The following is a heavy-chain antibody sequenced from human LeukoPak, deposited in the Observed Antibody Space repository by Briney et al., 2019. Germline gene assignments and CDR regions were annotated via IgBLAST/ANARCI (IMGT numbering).Heavy chain of an antibody. Sequence: ASETLSLTCTVSGGSISSYYWSWIRQPPGKRLEWIGCIYSSGSTNYNPSLKSRVTISVATSKNQFSLKLTSVTAADTAVYYCARDVLAAPGTFDYWGQGTLVTVSS. CDR1: GGSISSYY. CDR3: ARDVLAAPGTFDY. CDR2: IYSSGST. J-gene: IGHJ4*02. D-gene: IGHD6-13*01. V-gene: IGHV4-59*01.